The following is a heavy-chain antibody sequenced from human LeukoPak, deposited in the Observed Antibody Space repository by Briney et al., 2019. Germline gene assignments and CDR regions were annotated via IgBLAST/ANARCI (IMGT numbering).Heavy chain of an antibody. J-gene: IGHJ4*02. CDR3: AREAHPYCTNGVCYTGFDY. D-gene: IGHD2-8*01. CDR1: GGTFSSYA. Sequence: SVKVSCKASGGTFSSYAISWVRQAPGQGLEWMGGIIPIFGTANYAQKFQGRVTITADESTSTAYMVLSSLRSEDTAVYYCAREAHPYCTNGVCYTGFDYWGQGTLVTVSS. V-gene: IGHV1-69*01. CDR2: IIPIFGTA.